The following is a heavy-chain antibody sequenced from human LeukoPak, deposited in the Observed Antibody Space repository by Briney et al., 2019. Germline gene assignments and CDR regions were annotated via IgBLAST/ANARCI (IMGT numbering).Heavy chain of an antibody. D-gene: IGHD5-18*01. CDR3: ARDGKGYSYGYSSDY. Sequence: ASVKVSCKASGYTFTNYGISWVRQAPGQGLEWLGWISTYNGNTHYAQKLQGRVTMTTDTSTSTAYMELRSLRSDDTAVYYCARDGKGYSYGYSSDYWGQGTLVTVSS. CDR2: ISTYNGNT. J-gene: IGHJ4*02. CDR1: GYTFTNYG. V-gene: IGHV1-18*01.